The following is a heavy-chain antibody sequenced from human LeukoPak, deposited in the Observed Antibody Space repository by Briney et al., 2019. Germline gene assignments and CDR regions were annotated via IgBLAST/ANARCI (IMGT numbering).Heavy chain of an antibody. CDR2: INHSGST. CDR1: GGSFSGYY. D-gene: IGHD6-13*01. J-gene: IGHJ4*02. Sequence: SETLSLTCAVYGGSFSGYYWSWIRQPPGKGLEWIGEINHSGSTNYNPSLKSRVTISVDTSKIQFFLKLSSVTAADTAEYYCARLAYSSSWYPEYYFDYWGQGTLVTVSS. CDR3: ARLAYSSSWYPEYYFDY. V-gene: IGHV4-34*01.